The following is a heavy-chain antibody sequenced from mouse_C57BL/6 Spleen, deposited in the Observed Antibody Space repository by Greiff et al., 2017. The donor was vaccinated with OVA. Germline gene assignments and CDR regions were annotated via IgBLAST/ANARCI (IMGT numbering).Heavy chain of an antibody. V-gene: IGHV7-3*01. D-gene: IGHD3-2*02. CDR1: GFTFTDYY. J-gene: IGHJ3*01. Sequence: EVKLMESGGGLVQPGGSLSLSCAASGFTFTDYYMSWVRQPPGKALEWLGFIRNKANGYTTEYSASVKGRFTISRDNSQSILYLQMNALRAEDSATYYGARYRERGQIRPWFAYWGQGTLVTVSA. CDR2: IRNKANGYTT. CDR3: ARYRERGQIRPWFAY.